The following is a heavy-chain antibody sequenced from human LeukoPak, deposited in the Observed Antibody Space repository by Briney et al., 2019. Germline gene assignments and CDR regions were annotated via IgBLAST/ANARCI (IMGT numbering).Heavy chain of an antibody. D-gene: IGHD5-18*01. Sequence: SVKVSCKASGGTFSSYAISWVRQAPGQGLEWMGGIIPIFGTANYAQKFQGRVTITADESTSTAYMELSSLRSEDTAVYYCARGSRYSYGYDYWGQGTLVIVSS. CDR2: IIPIFGTA. CDR1: GGTFSSYA. V-gene: IGHV1-69*13. J-gene: IGHJ4*02. CDR3: ARGSRYSYGYDY.